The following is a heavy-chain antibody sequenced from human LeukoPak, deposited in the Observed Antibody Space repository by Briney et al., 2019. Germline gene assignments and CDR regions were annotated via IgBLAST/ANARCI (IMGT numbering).Heavy chain of an antibody. CDR2: ISSSGSTI. J-gene: IGHJ6*02. V-gene: IGHV3-11*01. D-gene: IGHD3-10*01. CDR3: AREGSMGVRGVADYYYYYYGMDV. CDR1: GFTFSDYY. Sequence: GGSLRLSCAASGFTFSDYYMSWIRQAPGKGLEWVSYISSSGSTIYYADSVKGRFTISRDNARNSLYLQMSSLRAEDTAVYYCAREGSMGVRGVADYYYYYYGMDVWGQGTTVTVSS.